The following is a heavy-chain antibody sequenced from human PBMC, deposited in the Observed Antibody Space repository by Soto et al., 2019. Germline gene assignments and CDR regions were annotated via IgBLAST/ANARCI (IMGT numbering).Heavy chain of an antibody. D-gene: IGHD1-7*01. CDR3: ARRVGLNWNYFSSWFDP. V-gene: IGHV4-34*01. CDR2: INHSGST. CDR1: GGSFSGYY. Sequence: SETLSLTCAVYGGSFSGYYWSWIRQPPGKGLEWIGEINHSGSTNYNPSLKSRVTISVDTSKNQFSLKLSSVTAADTAVYYCARRVGLNWNYFSSWFDPWGQGTLVTV. J-gene: IGHJ5*02.